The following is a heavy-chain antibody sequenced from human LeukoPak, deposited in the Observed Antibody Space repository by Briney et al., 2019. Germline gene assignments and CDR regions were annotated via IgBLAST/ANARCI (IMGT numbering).Heavy chain of an antibody. Sequence: GGSLRLSCAASGFTFDDYAMQWVRQAPGKGLEWVSGISWNSVNIVCADSVKGRFTISRDNGKNSLYLQMNTLRAEDMALSYCATDRGSTGWGPDYWGQGTLVTVSS. V-gene: IGHV3-9*03. CDR3: ATDRGSTGWGPDY. CDR1: GFTFDDYA. D-gene: IGHD6-19*01. J-gene: IGHJ4*02. CDR2: ISWNSVNI.